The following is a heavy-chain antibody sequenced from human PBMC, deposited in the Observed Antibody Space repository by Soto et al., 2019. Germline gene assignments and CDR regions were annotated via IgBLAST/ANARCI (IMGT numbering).Heavy chain of an antibody. J-gene: IGHJ6*02. V-gene: IGHV3-21*01. CDR1: GFTFSSHS. D-gene: IGHD4-17*01. CDR3: AKDLYGEHPPNCGMDV. Sequence: PGGSLRLSCAASGFTFSSHSMNWVRQAPGKGLEWVSSISSSSSYIYYADSVKGRFTISRDNAKNSVFVQMNSLRAEDTAVYYCAKDLYGEHPPNCGMDVWGQGTTVTVYS. CDR2: ISSSSSYI.